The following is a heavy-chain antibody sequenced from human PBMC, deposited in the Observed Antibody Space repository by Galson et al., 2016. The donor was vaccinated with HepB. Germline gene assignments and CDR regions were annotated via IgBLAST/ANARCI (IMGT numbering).Heavy chain of an antibody. Sequence: SVKVSCKASEYTLTRFYMHWVRQAPGQGLDWMGAINPNDGTATYAQKFQGNATMTRDTYTSTVYMELSSLRDDDPAVCFWAAKLYGGSGYYSDNWGQGTLATVSS. CDR2: INPNDGTA. CDR3: AAKLYGGSGYYSDN. D-gene: IGHD3-22*01. CDR1: EYTLTRFY. J-gene: IGHJ4*02. V-gene: IGHV1-46*01.